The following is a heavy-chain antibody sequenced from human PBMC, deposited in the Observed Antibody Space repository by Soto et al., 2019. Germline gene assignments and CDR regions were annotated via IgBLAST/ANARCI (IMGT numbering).Heavy chain of an antibody. V-gene: IGHV1-46*01. CDR3: ARGDYDVLTGYYPLDF. D-gene: IGHD3-9*01. Sequence: ASVKVSCKASGYTLTSYYKHWVRQAPGQGLAWMGIINPSGGSTSYAQNYQGRITMTSDTSTTTVYMELSSLRSEDTAVYFCARGDYDVLTGYYPLDFWGQGTLVTVSS. CDR1: GYTLTSYY. CDR2: INPSGGST. J-gene: IGHJ4*02.